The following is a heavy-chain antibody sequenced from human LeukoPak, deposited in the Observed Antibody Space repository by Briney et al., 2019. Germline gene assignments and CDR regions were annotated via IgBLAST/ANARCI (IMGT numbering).Heavy chain of an antibody. Sequence: GGSLRLSCAASGFTFSSYAMHWVRQAPGKGLEYVSAISSNGGSTYYADSVKGRFTIFRDNSKNTLYLQMGSLRAEDMAVYYCARGVGSSTSSPIDYWGQGTLVTVSS. J-gene: IGHJ4*02. CDR2: ISSNGGST. V-gene: IGHV3-64*02. D-gene: IGHD2-2*01. CDR1: GFTFSSYA. CDR3: ARGVGSSTSSPIDY.